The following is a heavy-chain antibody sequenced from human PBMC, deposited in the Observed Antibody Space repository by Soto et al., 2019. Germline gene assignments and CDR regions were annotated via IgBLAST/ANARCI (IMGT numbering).Heavy chain of an antibody. J-gene: IGHJ4*02. CDR3: ARRGPGTYFDY. CDR1: GFTFSSYA. CDR2: ISGSGGST. V-gene: IGHV3-23*01. Sequence: GGSLRLSCAASGFTFSSYAMNWVRQAPGKGMEWVSVISGSGGSTYYADSVKGRCTISRDNSKNTLYLQMNSLRAEDTAVYYCARRGPGTYFDYWGQGTLVTVSS. D-gene: IGHD6-13*01.